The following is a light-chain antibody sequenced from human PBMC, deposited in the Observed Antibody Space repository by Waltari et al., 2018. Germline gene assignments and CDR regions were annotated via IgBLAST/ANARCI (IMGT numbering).Light chain of an antibody. CDR3: QQTNTFPFT. CDR1: QDIGRW. V-gene: IGKV1-12*01. J-gene: IGKJ2*01. CDR2: AAS. Sequence: DIQMIQSPSSVSASLGDRVTITCRASQDIGRWLAWYQHKPGRAPNLLIFAASSLQNGVPSRFSGNGSGTYFTLTINSLQPEDFATYYCQQTNTFPFTFGQGTKLEIK.